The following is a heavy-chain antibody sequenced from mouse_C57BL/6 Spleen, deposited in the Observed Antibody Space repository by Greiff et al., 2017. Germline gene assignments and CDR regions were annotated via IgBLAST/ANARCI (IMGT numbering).Heavy chain of an antibody. V-gene: IGHV1-50*01. CDR1: GYTFTSYW. CDR2: IDPSDSYT. CDR3: ARSYYYGSSYDFDV. D-gene: IGHD1-1*01. Sequence: VQLQQSGAELVKPGASVKLSCKASGYTFTSYWMQWVKQRPGQGLEWIGEIDPSDSYTNYNQKFKGKATLTVDTSSSTAYMQLSSLTSEDSAVYYCARSYYYGSSYDFDVWGTGTTVTVSS. J-gene: IGHJ1*03.